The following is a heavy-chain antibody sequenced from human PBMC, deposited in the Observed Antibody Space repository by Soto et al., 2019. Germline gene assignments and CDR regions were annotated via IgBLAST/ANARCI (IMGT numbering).Heavy chain of an antibody. CDR3: ARVRQQLAVDY. J-gene: IGHJ4*02. D-gene: IGHD6-13*01. CDR1: GGSISSSIYY. CDR2: IYYSGST. Sequence: QLPLQQSGPGLVKPSETLSLTCTVSGGSISSSIYYWGWIRQPPGKGLEWIGSIYYSGSTYYNPSLKCRVSISVDTAKNQFSLKLSSVTAADTAVYYCARVRQQLAVDYWGQGTLLTVSS. V-gene: IGHV4-39*01.